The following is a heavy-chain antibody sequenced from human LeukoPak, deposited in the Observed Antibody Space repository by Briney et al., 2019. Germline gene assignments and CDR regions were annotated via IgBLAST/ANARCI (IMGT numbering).Heavy chain of an antibody. CDR1: GGSISSSSHY. CDR2: IYHSGNT. Sequence: SETLSLTCTVSGGSISSSSHYWSWIRQHPGKGLEWIGYIYHSGNTYYNPSLKSRVTISVDTSKNQFSLNLSSVTAADTAVYYCASGSRLGNLVGYWGQGTLVTVSS. V-gene: IGHV4-31*03. D-gene: IGHD1-14*01. J-gene: IGHJ4*02. CDR3: ASGSRLGNLVGY.